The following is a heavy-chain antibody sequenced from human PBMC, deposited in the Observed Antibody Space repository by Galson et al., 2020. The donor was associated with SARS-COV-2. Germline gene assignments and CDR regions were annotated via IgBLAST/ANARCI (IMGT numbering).Heavy chain of an antibody. CDR3: ARGVGLRGVVVAAFPGWFDP. V-gene: IGHV4-61*02. CDR2: IHTSGST. CDR1: GGSISSGSNY. Sequence: SQTLSLTCTVSGGSISSGSNYWSWIRKPDGKGLEWIGRIHTSGSTTYNPSLKSRVTISVDTSKNQFSLKLSSVTAAATAVYYCARGVGLRGVVVAAFPGWFDPWGQGTLVTGSS. J-gene: IGHJ5*02. D-gene: IGHD2-15*01.